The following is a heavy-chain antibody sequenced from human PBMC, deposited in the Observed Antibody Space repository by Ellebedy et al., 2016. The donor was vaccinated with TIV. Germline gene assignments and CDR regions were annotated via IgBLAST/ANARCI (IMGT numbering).Heavy chain of an antibody. D-gene: IGHD6-13*01. V-gene: IGHV1-69*06. J-gene: IGHJ6*02. Sequence: SSVKVSCXASVGTFSSYAISWVRQAPGQGLEWMGGIIPIFGTANYAQKFQGRVTITADKSTSTAYMELSSLRSEDTAVYYCARESVAAAITDYYYYGMDVWGQGTTVTVSS. CDR3: ARESVAAAITDYYYYGMDV. CDR2: IIPIFGTA. CDR1: VGTFSSYA.